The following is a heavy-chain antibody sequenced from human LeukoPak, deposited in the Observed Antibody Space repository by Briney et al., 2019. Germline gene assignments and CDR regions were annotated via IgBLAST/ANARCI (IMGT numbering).Heavy chain of an antibody. J-gene: IGHJ3*02. Sequence: ASVKVSCKASGCTFTSYYIHLVRQAPGQGFEWMAIINPSDGSTTNSQKFQGRVTMTRGTSTSTVYMELSGLRSEDTALYYCARIRDGYNDAYDIWGQGTMVTVSS. CDR3: ARIRDGYNDAYDI. V-gene: IGHV1-46*01. D-gene: IGHD5-24*01. CDR1: GCTFTSYY. CDR2: INPSDGST.